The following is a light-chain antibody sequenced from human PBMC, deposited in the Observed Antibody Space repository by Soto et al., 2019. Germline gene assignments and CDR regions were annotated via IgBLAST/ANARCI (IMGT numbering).Light chain of an antibody. J-gene: IGKJ3*01. CDR1: QSVSGNS. V-gene: IGKV3-20*01. CDR3: EQYGSSPYT. Sequence: EIVVTQSPVTLSLSPGERATLSCRASQSVSGNSLAWYQQRPGQAPRLLIYGASSRATGTPDRFSGSGSGTDFTLTISRLGPEDFAVYYCEQYGSSPYTFGPGTKVDIK. CDR2: GAS.